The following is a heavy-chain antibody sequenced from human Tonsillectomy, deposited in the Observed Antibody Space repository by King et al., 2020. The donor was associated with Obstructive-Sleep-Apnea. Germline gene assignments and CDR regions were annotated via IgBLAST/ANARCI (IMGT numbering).Heavy chain of an antibody. CDR2: ISYDGSNK. D-gene: IGHD3-9*01. V-gene: IGHV3-30*18. Sequence: VQLVESGGGVVQPGRSLRLPCAASGFTFSSYGMHWVRQAPGKGLEWVAVISYDGSNKYYADSVKGRFTISRDNSKNTLYLQMTSLRAADTAVYYCAKDLWYDILTGYYRTFDYWGQGTLVTVSS. CDR1: GFTFSSYG. J-gene: IGHJ4*02. CDR3: AKDLWYDILTGYYRTFDY.